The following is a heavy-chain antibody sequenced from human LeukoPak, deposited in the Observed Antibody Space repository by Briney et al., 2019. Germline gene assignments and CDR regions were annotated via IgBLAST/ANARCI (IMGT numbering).Heavy chain of an antibody. J-gene: IGHJ4*02. V-gene: IGHV3-64*02. CDR2: LSSYGGST. CDR1: GFTFSSFA. Sequence: SGGSLRLSCAASGFTFSSFAMHWVRQAPGKGLEYVSALSSYGGSTYYADSVKGRFTISRDNSKDTLFLQMSSLRAEDTAVYYCAKVLTGYCGSTSCPFDSWGQGTLVTVSS. CDR3: AKVLTGYCGSTSCPFDS. D-gene: IGHD2-2*01.